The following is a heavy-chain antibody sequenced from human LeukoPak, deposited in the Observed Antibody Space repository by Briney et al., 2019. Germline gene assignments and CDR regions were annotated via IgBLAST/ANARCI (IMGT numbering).Heavy chain of an antibody. D-gene: IGHD3-10*01. CDR1: GFTFSSYN. CDR3: TTDLAAFGWFGEFRY. V-gene: IGHV3-48*04. CDR2: ISSSSSSI. J-gene: IGHJ4*02. Sequence: GGSLRLSCATSGFTFSSYNMNWVRQAPGKGLEWVSYISSSSSSIYYADSVRGRFTISRDIAKSSLYLQMNSLKTEDTAVYYCTTDLAAFGWFGEFRYWGQGTLVTVSS.